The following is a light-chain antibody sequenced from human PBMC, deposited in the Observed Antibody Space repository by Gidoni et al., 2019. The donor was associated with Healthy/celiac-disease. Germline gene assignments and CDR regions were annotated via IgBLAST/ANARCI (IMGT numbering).Light chain of an antibody. CDR2: GES. J-gene: IGKJ1*01. CDR3: QQYNNWPQT. V-gene: IGKV3-15*01. CDR1: QSVSSN. Sequence: STLSVYPGERATITCRARQSVSSNLAWYQQKPGQAPRLLIYGESTRATGIPARFSGSGSGTEFTITISSLQSEDFAVYYCQQYNNWPQTFGQGTKVEIK.